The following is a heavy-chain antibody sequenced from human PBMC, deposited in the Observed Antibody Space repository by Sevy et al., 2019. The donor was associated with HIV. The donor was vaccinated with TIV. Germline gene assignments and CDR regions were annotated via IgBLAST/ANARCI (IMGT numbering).Heavy chain of an antibody. CDR3: ARDIQYSGSYWGVYYFDY. J-gene: IGHJ4*02. V-gene: IGHV1-18*01. CDR2: ISGYSGDT. CDR1: DYTFTTYG. D-gene: IGHD1-26*01. Sequence: ASVKVSCRASDYTFTTYGISWIRQAPGQGLEWMGWISGYSGDTKYAQKFQGRVTMTTDRSTSTAYMELRSLRSDDTAMYYCARDIQYSGSYWGVYYFDYWGQGTLVTVSS.